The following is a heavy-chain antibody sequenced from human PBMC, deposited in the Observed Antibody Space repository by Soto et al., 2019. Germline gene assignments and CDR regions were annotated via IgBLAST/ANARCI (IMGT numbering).Heavy chain of an antibody. CDR1: GGTFSSYT. Sequence: SVKVSCKASGGTFSSYTISWVLQAPGQGLEWMGRIIPILGIANYAQKFQGRVTITADKSTSTAYMELSSLRSEDTGVYYCAGPGGYDHDAFDIWGQGTMVTVSS. D-gene: IGHD5-12*01. CDR2: IIPILGIA. V-gene: IGHV1-69*02. CDR3: AGPGGYDHDAFDI. J-gene: IGHJ3*02.